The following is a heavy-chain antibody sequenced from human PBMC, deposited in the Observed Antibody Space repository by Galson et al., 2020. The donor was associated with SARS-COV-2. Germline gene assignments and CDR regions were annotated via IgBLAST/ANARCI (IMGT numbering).Heavy chain of an antibody. J-gene: IGHJ6*03. CDR3: ASWYCSSNTCYHMDV. Sequence: SETLSLTCTVSGGSVSSYYWSWIRQPPGKGLEWIGYVYYTGNSAYSPSLKSRVTMSVDTSKNQFSLTLNSVTAADTAVYYCASWYCSSNTCYHMDVWGKGTTVTVSS. V-gene: IGHV4-59*02. D-gene: IGHD2-2*01. CDR2: VYYTGNS. CDR1: GGSVSSYY.